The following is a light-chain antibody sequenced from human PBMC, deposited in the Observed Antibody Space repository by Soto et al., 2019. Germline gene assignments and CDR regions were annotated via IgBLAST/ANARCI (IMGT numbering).Light chain of an antibody. CDR1: SSDVGGYNY. J-gene: IGLJ3*02. V-gene: IGLV2-14*01. CDR3: TPYTSSSTWV. Sequence: QSVLTQPASVSGSPGQSITISCTGTSSDVGGYNYVSWYQQHPGKAPKLVIYEVSNRPSGVSNRFSGSKSGNTASLAISGLQAEDEADYYCTPYTSSSTWVFGGGTKLTVL. CDR2: EVS.